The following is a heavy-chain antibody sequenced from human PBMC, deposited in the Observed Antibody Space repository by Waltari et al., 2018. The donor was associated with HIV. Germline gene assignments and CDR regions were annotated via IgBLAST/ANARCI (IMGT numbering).Heavy chain of an antibody. CDR1: GFTFSNAW. CDR2: IKSKTDGGTT. Sequence: ESGGGLVKPGGSLRLSCAASGFTFSNAWMSWVRQAPGKGLEWVGRIKSKTDGGTTDYAAPVKGRFTISRDDSKNTLYLQMNSLKTEDTAVYYCTTENGGGDSYAFDIWGQGTMVTVSS. J-gene: IGHJ3*02. V-gene: IGHV3-15*01. D-gene: IGHD2-21*02. CDR3: TTENGGGDSYAFDI.